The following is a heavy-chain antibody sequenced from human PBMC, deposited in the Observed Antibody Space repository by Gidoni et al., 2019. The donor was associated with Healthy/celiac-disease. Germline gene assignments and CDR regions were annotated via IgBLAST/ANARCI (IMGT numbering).Heavy chain of an antibody. CDR3: ARDNYDFWSGYYTGIDY. CDR2: IYTSGST. CDR1: GGSISSGSYY. D-gene: IGHD3-3*01. V-gene: IGHV4-61*02. Sequence: QVQLQESGPGLVKPSQTLSLTCTVSGGSISSGSYYWSWIRQPAGKGLEWIGRIYTSGSTNYNPSLKSRVTMSVDTSKNQFSLKLSSVTAADTAVYYCARDNYDFWSGYYTGIDYWGQGTLVTVSS. J-gene: IGHJ4*02.